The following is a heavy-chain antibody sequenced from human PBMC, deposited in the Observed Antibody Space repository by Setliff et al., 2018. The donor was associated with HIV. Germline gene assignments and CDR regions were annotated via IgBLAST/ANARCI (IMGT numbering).Heavy chain of an antibody. D-gene: IGHD6-19*01. CDR2: INLYKDDT. CDR3: GRVPYRSAWFSGGHNPFDV. J-gene: IGHJ3*01. CDR1: GYTFSSYA. Sequence: ASVKVSCKASGYTFSSYAITWVRQAPGQGLEWMGSINLYKDDTHYAQKFQDRVAMTADTSTTTVYMELRSLRSDDTAVYYCGRVPYRSAWFSGGHNPFDVWGQGTMVTVSS. V-gene: IGHV1-18*01.